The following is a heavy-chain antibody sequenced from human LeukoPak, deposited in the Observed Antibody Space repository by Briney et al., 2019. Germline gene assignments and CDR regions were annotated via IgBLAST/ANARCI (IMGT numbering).Heavy chain of an antibody. CDR3: ARESSSSSKESWFDP. Sequence: ASVKVSCKASGYTFTNNYLHWVRQAPGQGLEWMGMIYPRDGSTSYAQKFQGRVTMTRDTSTSTVYMELSSLRSEDTAVYYCARESSSSSKESWFDPWGQGTLVTVSS. CDR1: GYTFTNNY. D-gene: IGHD6-6*01. J-gene: IGHJ5*02. V-gene: IGHV1-46*01. CDR2: IYPRDGST.